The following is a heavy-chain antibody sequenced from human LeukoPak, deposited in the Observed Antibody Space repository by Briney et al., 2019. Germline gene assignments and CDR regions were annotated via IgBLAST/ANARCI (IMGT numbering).Heavy chain of an antibody. Sequence: EASVKVSCKASGGTFSSYAISWVRQAPGQGLEWMGGIIPIFGTANYAQKFQGRVTITADESTSTAYMELSSLRSGDTAVYYCARSWIQLWSLQCIDYWGQGTLVTVSS. CDR2: IIPIFGTA. V-gene: IGHV1-69*01. D-gene: IGHD5-18*01. CDR1: GGTFSSYA. CDR3: ARSWIQLWSLQCIDY. J-gene: IGHJ4*02.